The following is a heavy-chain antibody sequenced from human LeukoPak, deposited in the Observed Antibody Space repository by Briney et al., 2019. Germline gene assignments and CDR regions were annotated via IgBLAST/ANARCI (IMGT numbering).Heavy chain of an antibody. J-gene: IGHJ4*02. Sequence: GGSLRLSCLASGFTFSSYAMSWVRQAPGKGLEWVSAISGSGGSTYYADSVKGRFTISRDNSKNTLYLQMNSLRAEDTAVYYCAAPETWGDYFDYWGQGTLVTVSS. CDR3: AAPETWGDYFDY. D-gene: IGHD3-16*01. CDR2: ISGSGGST. V-gene: IGHV3-23*01. CDR1: GFTFSSYA.